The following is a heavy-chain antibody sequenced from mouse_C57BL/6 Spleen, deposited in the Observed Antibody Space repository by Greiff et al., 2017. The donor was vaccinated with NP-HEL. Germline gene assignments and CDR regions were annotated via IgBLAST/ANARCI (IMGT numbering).Heavy chain of an antibody. D-gene: IGHD1-1*01. CDR2: ISGGGGNT. J-gene: IGHJ3*01. CDR3: ARHRGITTVGFAY. V-gene: IGHV5-9*01. Sequence: EVKVVESGGGLVKPGGSLKLSCAASGFTFSSYTMSWVRQTPEKRLEWVATISGGGGNTYYPDSVKGRFTISRDNAKNTLYLQMSSLRSEDTALYYCARHRGITTVGFAYWGQGTLVTVSA. CDR1: GFTFSSYT.